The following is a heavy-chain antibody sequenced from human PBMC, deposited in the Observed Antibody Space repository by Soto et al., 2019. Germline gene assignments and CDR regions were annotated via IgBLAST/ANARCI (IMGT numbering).Heavy chain of an antibody. CDR2: ISYDGSNK. J-gene: IGHJ4*02. Sequence: PGGSLRLSCAASGFTFSSYAVHWVRQAPGKGLEWVAVISYDGSNKYYADSVKGRFTISRDNSKDTLYLQMNSLRAEDTAVYYCAREEGGIAAFGFATWAPGYWGQGTLVTVSS. CDR1: GFTFSSYA. CDR3: AREEGGIAAFGFATWAPGY. D-gene: IGHD6-13*01. V-gene: IGHV3-30-3*01.